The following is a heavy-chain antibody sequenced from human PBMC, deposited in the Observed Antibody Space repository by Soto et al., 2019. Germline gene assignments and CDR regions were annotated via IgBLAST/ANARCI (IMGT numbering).Heavy chain of an antibody. CDR1: GGSISNHY. V-gene: IGHV4-59*11. J-gene: IGHJ4*02. CDR3: TRANWYSEY. D-gene: IGHD7-27*01. CDR2: IYYNGKT. Sequence: QVQLQESGPGLVKPSETLSLTCTVSGGSISNHYWSWIRQPPGKGLEWIGDIYYNGKTNYNPPLKSRVPMSVDTSKNQISLKLSSVTAADTAVYYCTRANWYSEYWGQGTLVTVAS.